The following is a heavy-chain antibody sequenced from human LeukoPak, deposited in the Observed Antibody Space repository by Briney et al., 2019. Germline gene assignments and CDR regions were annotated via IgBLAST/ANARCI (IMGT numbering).Heavy chain of an antibody. V-gene: IGHV3-23*01. CDR3: AKDRPMYSGSWYFDY. D-gene: IGHD6-13*01. Sequence: PGGSLSLSCAASGFTFSSYSMNWVRQAPGKGLEWVSAISGSGGSTYYADSVKGRFTISRDNSKNTLYLQMNSLRAEDTAVYYCAKDRPMYSGSWYFDYWGQGTLVTVSS. CDR2: ISGSGGST. CDR1: GFTFSSYS. J-gene: IGHJ4*02.